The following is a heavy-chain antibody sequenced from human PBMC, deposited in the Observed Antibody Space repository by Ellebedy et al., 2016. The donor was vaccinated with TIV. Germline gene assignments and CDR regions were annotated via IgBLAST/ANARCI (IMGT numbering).Heavy chain of an antibody. D-gene: IGHD4-17*01. J-gene: IGHJ5*02. V-gene: IGHV3-7*01. CDR2: IYQDGSNQ. Sequence: GESLKISCVASGFSSRSYWMSWVRQAPGKGLEWVANIYQDGSNQYYVDSVKGRFTISRDNADNSLFLQMNSLRAEDTAVYYCARRGSYGDYAVQINSWFDTWGRGTLVAVSS. CDR3: ARRGSYGDYAVQINSWFDT. CDR1: GFSSRSYW.